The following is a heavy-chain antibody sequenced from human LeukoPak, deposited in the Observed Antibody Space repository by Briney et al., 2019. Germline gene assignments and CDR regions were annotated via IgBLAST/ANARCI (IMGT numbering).Heavy chain of an antibody. D-gene: IGHD3-9*01. J-gene: IGHJ4*02. CDR2: IYHSGST. CDR1: GGSISSSNW. Sequence: SETLPLTCAVSGGSISSSNWWSWVRQPPGKGLEWIGEIYHSGSTNYNPSLKSRVTISVDKSKNQFSLKLSSVTAADTAVYYCAVRGRYFDWAPLDYWGQGTLVTVSS. CDR3: AVRGRYFDWAPLDY. V-gene: IGHV4-4*02.